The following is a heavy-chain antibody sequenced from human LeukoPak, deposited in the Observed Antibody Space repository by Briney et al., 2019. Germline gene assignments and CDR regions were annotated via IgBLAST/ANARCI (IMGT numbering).Heavy chain of an antibody. Sequence: PSETLSPTCTVSGGSISNYYGNWIRQPPGKGLEWIGNIYYSGSTYYNPSLKSRVTISVGTSKNQFSLKLSSLTATDTAVYYCTRSETGDDTFDIWGQGTMVTVSS. V-gene: IGHV4-59*08. CDR2: IYYSGST. CDR3: TRSETGDDTFDI. CDR1: GGSISNYY. D-gene: IGHD7-27*01. J-gene: IGHJ3*02.